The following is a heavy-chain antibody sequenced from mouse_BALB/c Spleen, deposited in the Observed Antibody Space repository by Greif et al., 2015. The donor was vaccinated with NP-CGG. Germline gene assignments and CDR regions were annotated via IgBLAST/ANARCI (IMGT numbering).Heavy chain of an antibody. CDR1: GFTFSSYG. CDR3: ARHGDSSGYVYAMDY. CDR2: ISSGGSYT. D-gene: IGHD3-2*01. Sequence: EVKLVESGGDLVKPGGSLKLSCAASGFTFSSYGMSWVRQTPDKRLEWVATISSGGSYTYYPDSVKGRFTISRDNAKNTLYLQMSSLKSEDTAMYYCARHGDSSGYVYAMDYWGQGTSVTVSS. V-gene: IGHV5-6*01. J-gene: IGHJ4*01.